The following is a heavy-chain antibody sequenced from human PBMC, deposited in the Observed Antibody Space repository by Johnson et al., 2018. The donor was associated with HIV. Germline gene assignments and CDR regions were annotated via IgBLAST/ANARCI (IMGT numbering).Heavy chain of an antibody. CDR3: ARSSTVVTPHDI. Sequence: QVQLVESGGGVVQPGRSLRLSCAASGFTFSSYAMHLVRQAPGKGLEWVAVISYDGSNKYYADSVKGRFTISRDNSKNTLYLQMNSLRAEDTAVYYCARSSTVVTPHDIWGQGTMVTVSS. J-gene: IGHJ3*02. V-gene: IGHV3-30*04. CDR2: ISYDGSNK. D-gene: IGHD4-23*01. CDR1: GFTFSSYA.